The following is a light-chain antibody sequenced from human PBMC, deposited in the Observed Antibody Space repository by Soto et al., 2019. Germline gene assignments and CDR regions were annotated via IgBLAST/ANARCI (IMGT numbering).Light chain of an antibody. Sequence: DIQMTQSPSSLSASVGDRVTITCQASQDISNYLNWYQQKPGKAPKLLIYDASNLETGVPSRFSGSGSGTYFTFPISSLQPEDIATYYCQQYDNLPLFTFGPGTKVDIK. CDR1: QDISNY. J-gene: IGKJ3*01. CDR2: DAS. CDR3: QQYDNLPLFT. V-gene: IGKV1-33*01.